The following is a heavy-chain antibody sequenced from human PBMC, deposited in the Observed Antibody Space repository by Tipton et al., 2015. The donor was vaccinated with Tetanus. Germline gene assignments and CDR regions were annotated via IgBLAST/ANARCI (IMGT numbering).Heavy chain of an antibody. J-gene: IGHJ3*01. CDR3: ARAVRGRDVFDV. V-gene: IGHV3-9*01. CDR1: GFTFNDFA. D-gene: IGHD3-10*01. Sequence: SLRLSCVGSGFTFNDFAIHWVRQVSGKGLEWVSAVSGAGGSKVCADSVKGRFTISRDNANNSLYLQMSSLRLEDTALYYCARAVRGRDVFDVWGQGTVVTVSS. CDR2: VSGAGGSK.